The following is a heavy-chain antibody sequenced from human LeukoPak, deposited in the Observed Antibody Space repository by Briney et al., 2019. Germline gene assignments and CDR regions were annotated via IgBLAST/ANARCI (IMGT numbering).Heavy chain of an antibody. V-gene: IGHV3-30*02. D-gene: IGHD3-10*01. CDR1: GFSFSNYG. CDR3: AKDSGAQLQRYFDY. J-gene: IGHJ4*02. CDR2: MRYDGSNR. Sequence: QTGGSLRLFCAASGFSFSNYGMNWVRQAPARGREGVAFMRYDGSNRYYADSMKGRFTFTRDKSKNTVFLLMSSLRPEDTAVYFCAKDSGAQLQRYFDYWGQGTQVTVSS.